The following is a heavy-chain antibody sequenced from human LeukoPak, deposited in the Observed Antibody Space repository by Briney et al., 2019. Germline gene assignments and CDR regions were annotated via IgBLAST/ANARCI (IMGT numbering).Heavy chain of an antibody. V-gene: IGHV4-30-4*08. D-gene: IGHD7-27*01. CDR2: IYYSGST. Sequence: SQTLSLTCTVSGGSISSGDYYWSWIRQPPGKGLEWIGYIYYSGSTYYNPSLKSRVTISVDTSKNQFSLKLSSVTAADTAVYYCARAKLGDDAFDIWGQGTMVTVSS. CDR3: ARAKLGDDAFDI. J-gene: IGHJ3*02. CDR1: GGSISSGDYY.